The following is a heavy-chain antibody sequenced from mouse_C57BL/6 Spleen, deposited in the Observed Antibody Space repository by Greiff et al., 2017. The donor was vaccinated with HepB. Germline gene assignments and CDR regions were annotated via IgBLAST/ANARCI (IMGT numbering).Heavy chain of an antibody. J-gene: IGHJ4*01. D-gene: IGHD2-4*01. CDR1: GFTFSSYG. CDR3: ARHGDYAGSAMDY. Sequence: EVQLQQSGGDLVKPGGSLKLSCAASGFTFSSYGMSWVRQTPDKRLEWVATISSGGSYTYYPDSVKGRFTISRDNAKNTLYLQMSSLKSEDTAMYYCARHGDYAGSAMDYWGQGTSVTVSS. CDR2: ISSGGSYT. V-gene: IGHV5-6*01.